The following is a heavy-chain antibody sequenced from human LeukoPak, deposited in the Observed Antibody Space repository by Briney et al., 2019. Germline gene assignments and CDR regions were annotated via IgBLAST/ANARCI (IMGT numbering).Heavy chain of an antibody. D-gene: IGHD6-13*01. J-gene: IGHJ6*02. CDR1: GYTFTGYY. V-gene: IGHV1-2*02. Sequence: GASVKVSCKASGYTFTGYYMHWVRQAPGQGLEWMGWINPNSGGTNYAQKFQGRVTMTRDTSISTAYMELSRLRSDDTAVYYCARGKQLASGYYYYGMDVWGHGTTVTVSS. CDR2: INPNSGGT. CDR3: ARGKQLASGYYYYGMDV.